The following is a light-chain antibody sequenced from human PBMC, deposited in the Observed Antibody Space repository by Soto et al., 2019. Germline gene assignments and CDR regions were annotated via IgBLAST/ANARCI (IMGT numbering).Light chain of an antibody. CDR2: SNN. V-gene: IGLV1-44*01. Sequence: QLVLTQPPSASGTPGQRVTISCSGSSSNIGSNTVNWYQQLPGTAPKLLIYSNNQRPSGVTDRFSVSKSGTSASLAISGLQSEDEADYYCAAWDDSLNGPVFGGGNKLTVL. J-gene: IGLJ3*02. CDR1: SSNIGSNT. CDR3: AAWDDSLNGPV.